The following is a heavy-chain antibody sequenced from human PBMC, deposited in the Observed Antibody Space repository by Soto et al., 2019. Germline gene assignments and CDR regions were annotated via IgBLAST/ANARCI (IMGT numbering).Heavy chain of an antibody. D-gene: IGHD3-9*01. CDR1: GYTFTSYA. V-gene: IGHV1-3*01. CDR2: INAGNGNT. Sequence: GASVKVSCKASGYTFTSYAMHWLRQAPGQRLEWMGWINAGNGNTKYSQKFQGRVTITRDTSASTAYMELSSLRSEDTAVYYCARDQGYYDILTGYYTDMPSDYWGQGTLVTVSS. CDR3: ARDQGYYDILTGYYTDMPSDY. J-gene: IGHJ4*02.